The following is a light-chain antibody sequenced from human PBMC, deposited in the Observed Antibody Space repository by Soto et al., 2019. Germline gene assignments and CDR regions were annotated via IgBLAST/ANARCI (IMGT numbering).Light chain of an antibody. Sequence: QSVLTQPPSVSAAPRQRVTISCSGSNSNIGNNYVSWYQQLPGTAPKVLIYDNDKRPSGIPDRFSGSKSGTSATLGITGLQTGDEADYYCGTWDSSLSVVVFGGGTQLTVL. V-gene: IGLV1-51*01. CDR2: DND. J-gene: IGLJ2*01. CDR3: GTWDSSLSVVV. CDR1: NSNIGNNY.